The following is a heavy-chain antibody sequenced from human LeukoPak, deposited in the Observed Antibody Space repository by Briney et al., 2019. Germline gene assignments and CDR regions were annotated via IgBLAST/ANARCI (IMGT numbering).Heavy chain of an antibody. CDR1: GYSISTGYY. Sequence: PSETLSLTCTVSGYSISTGYYWDWIRQPPGKGLEWIGYIYYSGTTNYNPSLKSRVTISVDTSKNQFSLKLTSVTAADTAVYYCARRLGRKFGERFYYYHYMDVWGKGTTVTISS. D-gene: IGHD3-10*01. V-gene: IGHV4-61*01. CDR3: ARRLGRKFGERFYYYHYMDV. CDR2: IYYSGTT. J-gene: IGHJ6*03.